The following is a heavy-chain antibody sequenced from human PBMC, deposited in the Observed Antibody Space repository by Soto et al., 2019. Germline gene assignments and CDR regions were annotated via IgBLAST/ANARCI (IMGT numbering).Heavy chain of an antibody. CDR2: MFHSGST. Sequence: SETLSLTCAVSGYFISSGYYWGWIRQPPGKGLEWIGSMFHSGSTHYNPSLKSRVTISVDTSKNHFSLRLSSVTASDTAVYFCVSQRTAVITQAYFDYWGPGALVTVSS. J-gene: IGHJ4*02. V-gene: IGHV4-38-2*01. CDR3: VSQRTAVITQAYFDY. CDR1: GYFISSGYY. D-gene: IGHD1-20*01.